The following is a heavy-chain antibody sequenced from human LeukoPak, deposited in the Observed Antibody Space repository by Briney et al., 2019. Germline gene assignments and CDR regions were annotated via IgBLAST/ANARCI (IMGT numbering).Heavy chain of an antibody. Sequence: GGSLRLSCAGSGFTFSNYGMTWVRQAPGKGLEWVSAISGRGDTTRYGESVKGRFTVSRDNSKNTLYLEMTNLRAEDTAVYYCAKENYYDSSGYPYYFDYWGQGTLVTVSS. J-gene: IGHJ4*02. CDR2: ISGRGDTT. V-gene: IGHV3-23*01. CDR1: GFTFSNYG. D-gene: IGHD3-22*01. CDR3: AKENYYDSSGYPYYFDY.